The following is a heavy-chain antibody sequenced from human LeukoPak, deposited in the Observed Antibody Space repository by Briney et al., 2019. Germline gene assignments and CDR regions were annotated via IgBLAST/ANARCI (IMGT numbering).Heavy chain of an antibody. CDR2: INPNSGGT. D-gene: IGHD2-15*01. CDR3: ARWGYCSGGSCYATDRFYDY. CDR1: GYTFIDYY. V-gene: IGHV1-2*02. Sequence: ASVKVSCKSSGYTFIDYYIHWVRHAPGQGLEWMGWINPNSGGTNYAQKFQGRVTMTRDTSISTAYMELSRLRSDDTAVYYCARWGYCSGGSCYATDRFYDYWGQGTLVTVSS. J-gene: IGHJ4*02.